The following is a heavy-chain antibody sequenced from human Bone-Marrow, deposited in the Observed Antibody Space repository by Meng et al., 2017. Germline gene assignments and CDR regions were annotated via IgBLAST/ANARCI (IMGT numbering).Heavy chain of an antibody. CDR1: GYTFTSYA. D-gene: IGHD2-2*01. CDR2: INAGNGNT. V-gene: IGHV1-3*01. Sequence: QVQLLQSGTEVKKPGASVKVSCKASGYTFTSYAIHWVRQAPGQRPEWMGWINAGNGNTEDSQKFQGRVTITRDTSASTAYMELSSLTSEDTAVYYCARVYCSSTSCQYYFDYWGQGTLVTVSS. CDR3: ARVYCSSTSCQYYFDY. J-gene: IGHJ4*02.